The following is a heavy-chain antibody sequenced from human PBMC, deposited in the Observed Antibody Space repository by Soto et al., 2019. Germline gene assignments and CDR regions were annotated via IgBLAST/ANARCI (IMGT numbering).Heavy chain of an antibody. V-gene: IGHV1-24*01. CDR1: GYTLTELS. Sequence: GASVKVSCKVSGYTLTELSMHWVRQAPGKGLEWMGGFDPEDGETIYAQKFQGRVTMTEDTSTSTAYMDLRSLRSDDTAVYYCAREYCSSASCYGPDFWGQGTLVTVSS. D-gene: IGHD2-2*01. CDR3: AREYCSSASCYGPDF. J-gene: IGHJ4*02. CDR2: FDPEDGET.